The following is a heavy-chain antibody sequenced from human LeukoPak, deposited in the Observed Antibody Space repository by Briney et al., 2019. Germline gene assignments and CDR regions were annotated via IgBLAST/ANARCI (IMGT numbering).Heavy chain of an antibody. V-gene: IGHV3-48*02. D-gene: IGHD5-24*01. CDR3: ARGGLGDGYNLGPPFDL. CDR2: IRCRSSTI. CDR1: GFTFRSYI. Sequence: RGALRLSCAASGFTFRSYIMNWVRQAPRRGLGWVSYIRCRSSTIYYADSVKGRFPISRDNAKNSLYLQMNSLRDEDTAVYYGARGGLGDGYNLGPPFDLWGRGTLVTVSS. J-gene: IGHJ2*01.